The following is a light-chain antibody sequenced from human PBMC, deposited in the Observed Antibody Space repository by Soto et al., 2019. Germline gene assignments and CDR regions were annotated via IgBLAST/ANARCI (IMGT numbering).Light chain of an antibody. CDR3: QTWGSGTVV. Sequence: QLVLTQSPSASASLGASVKLTCTLSSGHSSYAIAWHQQQPEKGPRYLMKLNSDGSHSKGDGIPDRFSGSSSGAERYLTISSLQSEDEAGYSCQTWGSGTVVFGGGTKLTVL. CDR2: LNSDGSH. CDR1: SGHSSYA. V-gene: IGLV4-69*01. J-gene: IGLJ2*01.